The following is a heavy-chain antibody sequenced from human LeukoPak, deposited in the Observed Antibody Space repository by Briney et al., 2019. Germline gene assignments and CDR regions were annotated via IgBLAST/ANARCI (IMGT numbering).Heavy chain of an antibody. CDR1: GGTFSSYA. CDR3: ARAGEYYDFWSSPDRYYYGMDV. V-gene: IGHV1-69*05. CDR2: IIPIFGTA. D-gene: IGHD3-3*01. Sequence: SVKVSCKASGGTFSSYAISWVRQAPGQGLEWMGGIIPIFGTANYAQKFQGRVTITTDESTSTAYMELSSLRSEDTAVYYCARAGEYYDFWSSPDRYYYGMDVWGQGTTVTVSS. J-gene: IGHJ6*02.